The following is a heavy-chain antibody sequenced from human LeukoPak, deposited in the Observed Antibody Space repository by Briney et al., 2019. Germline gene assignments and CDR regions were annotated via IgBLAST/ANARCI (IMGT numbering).Heavy chain of an antibody. CDR1: GGSISSTSY. CDR2: ILYSGST. D-gene: IGHD2-2*01. J-gene: IGHJ5*02. CDR3: ARQEVGAGYCSSTSCAEPHWFDP. V-gene: IGHV4-39*01. Sequence: SETLSLTCIVSGGSISSTSYWGWIRQPPGKGLEWIGTILYSGSTFYNPSLKSRVTISVDTSKNQFSVKLNSVTAADTAVYYCARQEVGAGYCSSTSCAEPHWFDPWGQGTLVTVSS.